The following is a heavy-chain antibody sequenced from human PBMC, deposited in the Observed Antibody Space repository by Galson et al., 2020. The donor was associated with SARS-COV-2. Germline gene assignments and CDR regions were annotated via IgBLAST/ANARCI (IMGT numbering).Heavy chain of an antibody. CDR2: INSSGST. D-gene: IGHD1-26*01. CDR1: GGSFSGYY. CDR3: ARESRWDLYFDY. J-gene: IGHJ4*02. Sequence: SETLSLPCAVYGGSFSGYYWSWIRQPPGKGLEWIGEINSSGSTNYNPSLKSRVSISVDTSKNQFSLKLSSVTAADTAVYYCARESRWDLYFDYWGQGTLVTVSS. V-gene: IGHV4-34*01.